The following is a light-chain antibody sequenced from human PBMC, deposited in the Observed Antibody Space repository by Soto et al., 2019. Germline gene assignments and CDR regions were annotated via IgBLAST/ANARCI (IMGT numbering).Light chain of an antibody. CDR2: YDS. CDR1: NIGSKS. Sequence: SYELTQPASVSVAPGKTARITCGGNNIGSKSVHWYQQKPGQAPVLVIYYDSDRPSGIPERFSGSNSGNTATLTISRVEAGDEADYYCQVWDRSSDHVVFGGGTKLTV. CDR3: QVWDRSSDHVV. J-gene: IGLJ2*01. V-gene: IGLV3-21*04.